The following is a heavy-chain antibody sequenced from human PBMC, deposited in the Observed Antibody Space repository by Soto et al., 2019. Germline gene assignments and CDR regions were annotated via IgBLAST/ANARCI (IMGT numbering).Heavy chain of an antibody. D-gene: IGHD3-10*01. CDR2: IIPILGIA. Sequence: ASVKVSCKASGGTFSSYTISWVRQAPGQGLEWMGRIIPILGIANYAQKFQGRVTITADKSTSTAYMELSSLRSEDTAVYYCASGVTMVRGVMAPYYYYYMDVWGKGTTVTVSS. CDR1: GGTFSSYT. CDR3: ASGVTMVRGVMAPYYYYYMDV. J-gene: IGHJ6*03. V-gene: IGHV1-69*02.